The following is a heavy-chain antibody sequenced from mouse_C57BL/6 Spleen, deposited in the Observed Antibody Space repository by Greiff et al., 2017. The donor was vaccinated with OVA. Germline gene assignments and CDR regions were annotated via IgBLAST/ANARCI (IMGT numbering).Heavy chain of an antibody. J-gene: IGHJ1*03. CDR1: GFTIKNTY. Sequence: VQLQQSVAELVRPGASVKLSCKASGFTIKNTYMNWVKQRPEQGLEWIGRIDPGNGNTKYAPKFKGKATITAATSSNTAYLQHSSLTSEDTSIYYCARNYGISYDWYFGVWGTGTTVTVSS. CDR2: IDPGNGNT. CDR3: ARNYGISYDWYFGV. V-gene: IGHV14-3*01. D-gene: IGHD1-1*01.